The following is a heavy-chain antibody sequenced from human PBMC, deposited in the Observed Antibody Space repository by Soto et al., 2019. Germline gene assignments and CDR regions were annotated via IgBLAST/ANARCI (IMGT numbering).Heavy chain of an antibody. Sequence: PSETLSLTCTVSGGSVSSGSYYWSWIRQTPGKGLEWIGYIYYSGSTNYNPSLKSRVTISVDTSKNQFSLKLSSVTAADTAVYYCASGIWYYDSSGYYPFDYWGQGTLVTVSS. D-gene: IGHD3-22*01. V-gene: IGHV4-61*01. CDR3: ASGIWYYDSSGYYPFDY. CDR2: IYYSGST. J-gene: IGHJ4*02. CDR1: GGSVSSGSYY.